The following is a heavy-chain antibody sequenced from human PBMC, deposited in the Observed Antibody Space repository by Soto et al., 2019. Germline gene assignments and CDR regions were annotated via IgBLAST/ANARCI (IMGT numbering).Heavy chain of an antibody. CDR2: IYYSGST. Sequence: QLQLQESGPGLVKPSETLSLTCTISGGSISSSSYYWGWIRQPPGKGLEWIGSIYYSGSTYYNPSFKSRVTISVDTSKNQFSLKLSSVTAADTAVYYCAMAVVVPAFDYWGQGTLVTVSS. CDR3: AMAVVVPAFDY. D-gene: IGHD2-2*01. J-gene: IGHJ4*02. CDR1: GGSISSSSYY. V-gene: IGHV4-39*01.